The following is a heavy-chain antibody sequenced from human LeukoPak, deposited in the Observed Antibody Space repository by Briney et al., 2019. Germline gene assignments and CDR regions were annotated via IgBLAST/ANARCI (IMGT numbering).Heavy chain of an antibody. CDR3: AISGTGWYSY. CDR2: SRNSQNI. Sequence: PGGSLRLSCAASGFAFSSYSMNWVRQTPGKGLEWVSYSRNSQNIYYAASVEGRFTISRDNARNTLYLQMNSLRAEDTAVYYCAISGTGWYSYWGQGTLVTVSS. V-gene: IGHV3-48*01. J-gene: IGHJ4*02. CDR1: GFAFSSYS. D-gene: IGHD6-19*01.